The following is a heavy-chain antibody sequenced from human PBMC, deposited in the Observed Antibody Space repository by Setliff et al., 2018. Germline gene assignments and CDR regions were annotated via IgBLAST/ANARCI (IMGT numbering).Heavy chain of an antibody. CDR1: GGPLNSYS. CDR2: IIPVLDIT. Sequence: SVKVSCKASGGPLNSYSFSWVRQAPGQGLEWMGRIIPVLDITRYSQRFQGRVTITADKSTGIIYMELTSLRSDDTAVFYCARHPPPPNYFDIGALDSWGQGTLVTVSS. D-gene: IGHD3-22*01. V-gene: IGHV1-69*02. J-gene: IGHJ4*02. CDR3: ARHPPPPNYFDIGALDS.